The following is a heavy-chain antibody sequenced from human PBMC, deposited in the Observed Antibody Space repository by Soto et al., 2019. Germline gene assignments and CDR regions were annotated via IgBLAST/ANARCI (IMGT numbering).Heavy chain of an antibody. J-gene: IGHJ6*02. CDR2: ISGSGGST. D-gene: IGHD3-10*01. V-gene: IGHV3-23*01. CDR1: GFTFSSYA. CDR3: GTYYYGSGSFGYYYGMDV. Sequence: GGSLRLSCAASGFTFSSYAMSWVRQAPGKGLEWVSAISGSGGSTYYADSVKGRFTISRDNSKNTLYLQMNSLRAEDTAVYYCGTYYYGSGSFGYYYGMDVWGQGTTVTVSS.